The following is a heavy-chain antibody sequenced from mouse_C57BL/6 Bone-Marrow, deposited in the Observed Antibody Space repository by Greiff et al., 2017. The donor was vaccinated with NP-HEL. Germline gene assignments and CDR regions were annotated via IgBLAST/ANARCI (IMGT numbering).Heavy chain of an antibody. J-gene: IGHJ3*01. CDR3: AKYDYDEFAY. CDR2: INPSTGGT. CDR1: GYSFTGYY. V-gene: IGHV1-42*01. D-gene: IGHD2-4*01. Sequence: VQLKESGPELVKPGASVKISCKASGYSFTGYYMNWVKQSPEKSLEWIGEINPSTGGTTYNQKFKAKATLTVDKSSSTAYMQLKSLTSEDSAVYYCAKYDYDEFAYWGQGTLVTVSA.